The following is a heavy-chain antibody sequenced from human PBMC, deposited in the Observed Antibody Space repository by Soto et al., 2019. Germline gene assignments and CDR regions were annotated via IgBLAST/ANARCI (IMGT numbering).Heavy chain of an antibody. V-gene: IGHV1-69*18. D-gene: IGHD2-15*01. CDR1: GGTLTSFT. J-gene: IGHJ3*02. CDR3: AREWVEEAFGI. CDR2: FSPSIEKI. Sequence: QVELVQSGAEVKKPVSSVTVSCTAAGGTLTSFTIYWVRQAPGQGFEWMGSFSPSIEKINYAQKFQGWVTLGADESSNTTYLELRSMTSEDTSVYNCAREWVEEAFGIWSQATQVKMSS.